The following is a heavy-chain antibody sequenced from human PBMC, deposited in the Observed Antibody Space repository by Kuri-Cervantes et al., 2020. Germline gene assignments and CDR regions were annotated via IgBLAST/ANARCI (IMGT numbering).Heavy chain of an antibody. CDR2: INHSGST. J-gene: IGHJ3*02. D-gene: IGHD3-10*01. CDR3: ARGLLVRRRQGMNAFDI. Sequence: GSLRLSCTVSGGSISSSSYYWGWIRQPPGKGLEWIGEINHSGSTNYNPSLKSRVTISVDTSKNQFSLKLSSVTAADTAVYYCARGLLVRRRQGMNAFDIWGQGTMVTVSS. V-gene: IGHV4-39*07. CDR1: GGSISSSSYY.